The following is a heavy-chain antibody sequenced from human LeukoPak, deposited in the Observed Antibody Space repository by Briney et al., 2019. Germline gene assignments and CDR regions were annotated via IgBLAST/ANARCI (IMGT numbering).Heavy chain of an antibody. V-gene: IGHV4-38-2*02. CDR1: GYSISSGYY. CDR2: IYHSGST. J-gene: IGHJ3*02. Sequence: SETLSLTCTVSGYSISSGYYWGWIRQPPGKGLEWIGSIYHSGSTYYNPSLKSRVTISVDTSKNQFSLKLSSVTAADTAVYYCARVGRIYYDSSGYYYAFDIWGQGTMVTVSS. CDR3: ARVGRIYYDSSGYYYAFDI. D-gene: IGHD3-22*01.